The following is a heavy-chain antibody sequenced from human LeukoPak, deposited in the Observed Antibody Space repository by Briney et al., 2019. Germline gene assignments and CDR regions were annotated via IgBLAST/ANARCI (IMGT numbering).Heavy chain of an antibody. CDR2: ISYSGST. J-gene: IGHJ4*02. V-gene: IGHV4-59*01. CDR3: AKEAVSGRYDYFDY. Sequence: SETLSLTCTVSGGSISSDYWSWIRQPPGKGLEWIGYISYSGSTNYNPSLRSRVTISVDTSKNQFSLKLSSVTAADTAVYYCAKEAVSGRYDYFDYWGQGTLVTVSS. CDR1: GGSISSDY. D-gene: IGHD6-19*01.